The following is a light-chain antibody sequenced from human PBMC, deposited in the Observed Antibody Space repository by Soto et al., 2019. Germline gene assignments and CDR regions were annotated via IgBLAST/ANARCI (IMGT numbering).Light chain of an antibody. V-gene: IGKV3-20*01. Sequence: EILSTQSPGTLYLYPGARATLSFRASQRVSSSFLAWYQHKVGQAPRLLIYGASSRATGIPYRFSGSGSGTDFTLTISSLEPEDFAVYHCQQYGSSLPTFCDVTKVDNK. CDR2: GAS. CDR1: QRVSSSF. J-gene: IGKJ1*01. CDR3: QQYGSSLPT.